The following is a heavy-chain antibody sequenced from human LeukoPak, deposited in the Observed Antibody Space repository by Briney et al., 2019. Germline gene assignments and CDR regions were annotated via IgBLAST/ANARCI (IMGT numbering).Heavy chain of an antibody. Sequence: GSLRLSCAASGFTFSSYGMHWVRQAPGKGLEWVAVIWYDGSNKYYADSVKGRFTISRDNSKNTLYLLMNSLRAEDTAVYYCASLYSSSSPASNYYYYGMDVWGQGTTVTVSS. CDR2: IWYDGSNK. CDR3: ASLYSSSSPASNYYYYGMDV. V-gene: IGHV3-33*01. CDR1: GFTFSSYG. D-gene: IGHD6-6*01. J-gene: IGHJ6*02.